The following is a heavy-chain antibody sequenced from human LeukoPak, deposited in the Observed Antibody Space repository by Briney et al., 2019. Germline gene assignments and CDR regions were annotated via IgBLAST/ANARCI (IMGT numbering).Heavy chain of an antibody. Sequence: SSETLSLTCTVSGASIRSGDYYWSWIRQPPGKGLEWIGYIYDSGSTYYNPSLKSRITISVDTSENRFSLKLSSVTATDTAVYYCARDCSGGSCYGAFDIWGQGAMVTVSS. D-gene: IGHD2-15*01. CDR2: IYDSGST. CDR3: ARDCSGGSCYGAFDI. J-gene: IGHJ3*02. V-gene: IGHV4-30-4*01. CDR1: GASIRSGDYY.